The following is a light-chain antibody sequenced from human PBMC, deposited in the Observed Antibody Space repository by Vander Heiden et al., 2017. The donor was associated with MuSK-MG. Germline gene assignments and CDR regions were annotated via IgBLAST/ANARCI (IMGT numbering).Light chain of an antibody. CDR3: QVWDTSDHPNWV. V-gene: IGLV3-21*02. CDR1: NIGSKS. Sequence: SYVLTQPPSVSVAPGQTARITCGGNNIGSKSVHWYQQKPGQAPVLVVYDDSDRPSGIPERFSGSTSGNTATLTISRVEAGDEADYYCQVWDTSDHPNWVFGGGTKLTVI. J-gene: IGLJ3*02. CDR2: DDS.